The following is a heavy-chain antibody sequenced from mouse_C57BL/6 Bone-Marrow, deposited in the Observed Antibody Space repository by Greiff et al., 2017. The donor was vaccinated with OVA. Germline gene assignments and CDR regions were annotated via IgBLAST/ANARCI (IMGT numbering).Heavy chain of an antibody. V-gene: IGHV1-61*01. CDR2: IYPSDSET. Sequence: QVQLQQPGAELVRPGSSVKLSCKASGYTFTSYWMDWVKQRPGQGLEWIGNIYPSDSETHYNQKFKGKATLTADKSSSTAYMQLSSLTSEDSAVYFCARWLPTRDYFDYWGQGTTLTVSS. J-gene: IGHJ2*01. CDR1: GYTFTSYW. D-gene: IGHD2-2*01. CDR3: ARWLPTRDYFDY.